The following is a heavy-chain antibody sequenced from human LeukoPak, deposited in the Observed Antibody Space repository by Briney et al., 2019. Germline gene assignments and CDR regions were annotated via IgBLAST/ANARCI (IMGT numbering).Heavy chain of an antibody. J-gene: IGHJ5*02. D-gene: IGHD4-17*01. CDR1: GGSISSYY. CDR3: ARFRTDTVTMFDP. CDR2: IYYSGST. Sequence: SETLSLTCTVSGGSISSYYWSWIRQPPGKGLGWIGYIYYSGSTNYNPSLKSRVTISVDTSKNQFSLKLSSVTAADTAVYYCARFRTDTVTMFDPWGQGTLVTVSS. V-gene: IGHV4-59*01.